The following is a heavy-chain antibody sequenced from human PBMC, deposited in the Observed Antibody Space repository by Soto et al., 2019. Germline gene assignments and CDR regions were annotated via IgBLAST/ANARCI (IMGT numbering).Heavy chain of an antibody. J-gene: IGHJ5*01. CDR3: AREPITFSGTGSYYTVLNGFYP. CDR2: IYYSGST. CDR1: GGSVSSGSYY. D-gene: IGHD3-10*01. V-gene: IGHV4-61*01. Sequence: SETLSLTCTVSGGSVSSGSYYWSWIRQPPGKGLEWIGYIYYSGSTNYNPSLKSRVTISVDTSKNQFSLKLSSVTAADTAVYYCAREPITFSGTGSYYTVLNGFYPLGQRTLVTVSA.